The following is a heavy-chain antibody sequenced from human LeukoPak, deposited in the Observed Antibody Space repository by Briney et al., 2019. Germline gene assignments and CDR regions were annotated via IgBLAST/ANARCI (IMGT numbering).Heavy chain of an antibody. CDR1: GGSFSGYY. D-gene: IGHD3-3*01. Sequence: KPSETLSLTCAVYGGSFSGYYWSWIRQPPGKGLEWIGEINHSGSTNYNPSLKSRVTISVDTSKNQFSLKLSPVTAADTAVYYCARKSRGSTIFGVPTIPHFDYWGQGTLVTVSS. J-gene: IGHJ4*02. V-gene: IGHV4-34*01. CDR3: ARKSRGSTIFGVPTIPHFDY. CDR2: INHSGST.